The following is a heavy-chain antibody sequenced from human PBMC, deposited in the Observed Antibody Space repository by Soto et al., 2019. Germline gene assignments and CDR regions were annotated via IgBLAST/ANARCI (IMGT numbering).Heavy chain of an antibody. Sequence: SETLSLTCAVYGGSFSGYYWSWLRQPPGKGLEWIGEINHSGSTNYNPSLKSRVTISVDTSKNQFSLKLSSVTAADTAVYYCARSGYGSGSYHRGNWFDPWGQGTLVTVSS. V-gene: IGHV4-34*01. CDR3: ARSGYGSGSYHRGNWFDP. J-gene: IGHJ5*02. CDR1: GGSFSGYY. CDR2: INHSGST. D-gene: IGHD3-10*01.